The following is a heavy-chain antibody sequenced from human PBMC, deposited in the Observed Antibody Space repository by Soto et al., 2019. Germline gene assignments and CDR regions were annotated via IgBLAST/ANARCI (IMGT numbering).Heavy chain of an antibody. J-gene: IGHJ4*02. CDR2: ISSSSSYI. CDR1: GFTFSSYS. D-gene: IGHD1-26*01. Sequence: EVQLVESGGGLVKPGGSLRLSCAASGFTFSSYSMNWVRQAPGKGLEWVSSISSSSSYIYYADSVKGRFTISRDNAKNSLYLQMNSLRAEDTAVYYCARDRHSGSYFGAAGYWGQGTLVTVSS. CDR3: ARDRHSGSYFGAAGY. V-gene: IGHV3-21*01.